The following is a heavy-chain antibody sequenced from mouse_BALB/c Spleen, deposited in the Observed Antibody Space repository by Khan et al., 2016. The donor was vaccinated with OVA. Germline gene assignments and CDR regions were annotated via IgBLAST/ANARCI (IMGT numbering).Heavy chain of an antibody. V-gene: IGHV4-1*02. D-gene: IGHD2-14*01. Sequence: EVKLLESGGGLVQPGGSLKLSCAALGFDFSSYWMSWVRQAPGKGLEWIGEINPDSSTINYTPSLKDKFIISRDNAKNTLYIKMSKERSEDTALYYCARPYRYDGRAWFAYWGQGTLVTVSA. CDR1: GFDFSSYW. CDR2: INPDSSTI. CDR3: ARPYRYDGRAWFAY. J-gene: IGHJ3*01.